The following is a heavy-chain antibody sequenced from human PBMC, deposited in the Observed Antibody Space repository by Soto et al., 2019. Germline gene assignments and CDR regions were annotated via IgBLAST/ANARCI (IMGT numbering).Heavy chain of an antibody. CDR1: GGSISSYY. Sequence: QVQLQESGPGLVKPSETLSLTCTVSGGSISSYYWSWIRQPPGKGLEWIGYIYYSGSTNYNPSLKSRVTISVDTSKNQFSLKLSSVTAADTAVYYCASVWYYYDSSGQRLDAFDIWGQGTMVTVSS. CDR3: ASVWYYYDSSGQRLDAFDI. D-gene: IGHD3-22*01. CDR2: IYYSGST. J-gene: IGHJ3*02. V-gene: IGHV4-59*01.